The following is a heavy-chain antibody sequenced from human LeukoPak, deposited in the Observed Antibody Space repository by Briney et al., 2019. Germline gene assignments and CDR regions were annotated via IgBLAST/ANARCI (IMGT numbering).Heavy chain of an antibody. V-gene: IGHV1-46*01. J-gene: IGHJ4*02. CDR3: ATSSPYYYDSSGYYGYFDY. D-gene: IGHD3-22*01. Sequence: ASVKVSCKASGYTFTSYYMHWVRQAPGQGLEWMGIINPSGGSTSYAQKFQGRVTMTRDTSTSTVYMELSSLRPEDTAVYYCATSSPYYYDSSGYYGYFDYWGQGTLVTVSS. CDR2: INPSGGST. CDR1: GYTFTSYY.